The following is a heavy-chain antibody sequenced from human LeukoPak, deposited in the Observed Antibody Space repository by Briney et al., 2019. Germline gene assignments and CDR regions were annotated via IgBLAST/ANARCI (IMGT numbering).Heavy chain of an antibody. CDR2: INSDGSST. Sequence: GGSLRLSCAASGFTFSSYWMHWVRQAPGKGLVWVSRINSDGSSTSYADSVKGRFTISRDNAKNTLYLQMNSLRAEDTAVYYCARDSWVDYYDSSGSHSDYWGQGTLVTVSS. V-gene: IGHV3-74*01. CDR1: GFTFSSYW. J-gene: IGHJ4*02. D-gene: IGHD3-22*01. CDR3: ARDSWVDYYDSSGSHSDY.